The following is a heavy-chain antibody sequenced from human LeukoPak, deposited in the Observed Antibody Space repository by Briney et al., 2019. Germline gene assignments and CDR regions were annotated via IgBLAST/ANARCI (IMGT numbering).Heavy chain of an antibody. CDR2: IYNRGST. J-gene: IGHJ3*02. V-gene: IGHV4-39*07. CDR1: GGYISSTSYY. CDR3: ARAFDI. Sequence: SGTLSLTCAVSGGYISSTSYYWGWIRQPPGKGLEWIGIIYNRGSTDYNPSLKSRVTISVDTSKNQFSLKLSSVTAADTAVYYCARAFDIWGQGTMVTVSS.